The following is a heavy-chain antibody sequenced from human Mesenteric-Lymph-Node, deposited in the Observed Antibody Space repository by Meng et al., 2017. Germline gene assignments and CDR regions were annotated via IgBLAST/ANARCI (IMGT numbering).Heavy chain of an antibody. D-gene: IGHD4-17*01. J-gene: IGHJ5*02. CDR3: ARDWDGVNNCFDP. CDR1: GYTFTRYG. Sequence: QGQLPQSGEAGKNPGASVKVSCKASGYTFTRYGISWVRQAPGQGLEWMGWTNGYEDKTTYAQKFEGRLSMTTDTSTSTAYMELRSLRSDDTAVYYCARDWDGVNNCFDPWGQGTLVTVSS. V-gene: IGHV1-18*01. CDR2: TNGYEDKT.